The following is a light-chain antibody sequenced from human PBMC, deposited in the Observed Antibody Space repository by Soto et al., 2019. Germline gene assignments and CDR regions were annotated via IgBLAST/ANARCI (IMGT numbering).Light chain of an antibody. CDR3: QKYNSAVDT. J-gene: IGKJ4*01. CDR1: QDINNY. CDR2: AAS. Sequence: DIQMTQSPFSLSASVGDRVTITCRASQDINNYLAWYQQKPGKVPRLLIYAASTLQSGVPSRFSGSGSGTDFTFTISSLQPEDVATYYCQKYNSAVDTFGGGTKVDIK. V-gene: IGKV1-27*01.